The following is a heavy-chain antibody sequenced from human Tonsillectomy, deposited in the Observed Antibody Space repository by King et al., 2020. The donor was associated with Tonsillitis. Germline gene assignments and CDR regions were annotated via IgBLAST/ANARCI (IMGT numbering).Heavy chain of an antibody. CDR3: ARGRVGVYYNYGVDG. Sequence: VQLQQWGAGLLKPSETLSLTCAVYGGSFRGYYWSWIRQSPGKGLEWIGEINHSGSTNYNPSLKSRVTISIDTSKNQLPLKLTSAIAADTAVYYCARGRVGVYYNYGVDGWGQGTTVTVSS. CDR2: INHSGST. V-gene: IGHV4-34*01. CDR1: GGSFRGYY. J-gene: IGHJ6*02. D-gene: IGHD3-10*01.